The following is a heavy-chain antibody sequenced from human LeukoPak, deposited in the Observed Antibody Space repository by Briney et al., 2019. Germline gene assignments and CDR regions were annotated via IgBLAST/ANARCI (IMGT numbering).Heavy chain of an antibody. V-gene: IGHV1-2*02. Sequence: ASVKVSCKASGYTFTGHYMHWVRQAPGQGLEWMGWINPNSGGTNYAQKFQGRVTMTTDTSTSTAYMELRSLRSDDTAVYYCARGAAVAGTDFDYWGQGTLVTVSS. CDR3: ARGAAVAGTDFDY. D-gene: IGHD6-19*01. CDR1: GYTFTGHY. J-gene: IGHJ4*02. CDR2: INPNSGGT.